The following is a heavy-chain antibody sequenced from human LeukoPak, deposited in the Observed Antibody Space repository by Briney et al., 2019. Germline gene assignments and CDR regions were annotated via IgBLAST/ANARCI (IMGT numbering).Heavy chain of an antibody. CDR3: GKAGSGSQGPFDY. D-gene: IGHD6-19*01. J-gene: IGHJ4*02. CDR1: GYSISSGYY. CDR2: IYHSGST. V-gene: IGHV4-38-2*02. Sequence: SETLSLTCTVSGYSISSGYYWGWIRQPPGEGLEWIGSIYHSGSTYYNPSLKSRVTISVDTSKNQFPLKLSSVTAADTAVYYCGKAGSGSQGPFDYWGQGTLVTVSS.